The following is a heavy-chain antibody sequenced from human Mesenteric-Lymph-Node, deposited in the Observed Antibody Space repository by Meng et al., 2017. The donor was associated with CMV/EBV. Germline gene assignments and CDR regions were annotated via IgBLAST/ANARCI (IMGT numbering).Heavy chain of an antibody. CDR2: INPSSGGT. Sequence: ASVKVSCKASGYTFTSYYMHWVRQAPGQGFEWMGCINPSSGGTKSAQKFQGRVTMNRDTSISTAYMELRSLTSDDTAVYYCARDYRTGWSFEDPWGQGTLVTVSS. D-gene: IGHD6-19*01. J-gene: IGHJ5*02. CDR1: GYTFTSYY. V-gene: IGHV1-2*02. CDR3: ARDYRTGWSFEDP.